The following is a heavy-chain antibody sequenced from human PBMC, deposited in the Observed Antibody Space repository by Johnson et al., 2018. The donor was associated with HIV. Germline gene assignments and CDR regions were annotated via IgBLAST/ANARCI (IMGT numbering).Heavy chain of an antibody. CDR3: AKDLRAVGATDAFDI. V-gene: IGHV3-30*04. CDR1: GFTFSSYA. D-gene: IGHD1-26*01. Sequence: QVQLVESGGGVVQPGRSLRLSCAASGFTFSSYAMHWVRQAPGKGLEWAAVISYDGSNKYYADSVKGRFTISRDNSKNTLYLQMNSLRAEDTALYYCAKDLRAVGATDAFDIWGQGTMVTVSS. CDR2: ISYDGSNK. J-gene: IGHJ3*02.